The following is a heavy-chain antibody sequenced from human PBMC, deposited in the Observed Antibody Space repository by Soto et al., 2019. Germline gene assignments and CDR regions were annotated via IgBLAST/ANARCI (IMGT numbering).Heavy chain of an antibody. V-gene: IGHV4-34*01. CDR3: ARVVGAKHYYYGMDV. CDR1: GGSFSCYY. J-gene: IGHJ6*02. Sequence: SETLSLTCAVYGGSFSCYYWSWIRQPPGKGLEWIGEINHGGSTNYNPSLKSRVTISVDTSKNQFSLKLSSVTAADTAVYYCARVVGAKHYYYGMDVWGQGTTVTVSS. D-gene: IGHD2-15*01. CDR2: INHGGST.